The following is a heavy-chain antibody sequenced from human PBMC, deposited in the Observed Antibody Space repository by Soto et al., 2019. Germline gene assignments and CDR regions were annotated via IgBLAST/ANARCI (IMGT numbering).Heavy chain of an antibody. V-gene: IGHV3-23*01. Sequence: PGGSLRLSCAASGFTFSSYAMSWVRQAPGKGLEWVSAISGSGGSTYYADSVKGRFTISRDNSKNTLYLQMNSLRAEDTAVYYCAAPGYSSGWYWFDPWGQGTLVTVSS. CDR2: ISGSGGST. CDR3: AAPGYSSGWYWFDP. CDR1: GFTFSSYA. D-gene: IGHD6-19*01. J-gene: IGHJ5*02.